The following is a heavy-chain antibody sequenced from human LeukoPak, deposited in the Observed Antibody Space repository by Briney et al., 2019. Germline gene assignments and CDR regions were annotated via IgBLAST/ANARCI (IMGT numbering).Heavy chain of an antibody. V-gene: IGHV3-30-3*01. Sequence: GGSLRLSCAASGFTFSSYAMHWVRQAPGKGLEWVAVISYDGSNKYYADPVKGRFTISRDNSKNTLYLQMNSLRAEDTAVYYCAKDGEDYGDYHFDYWGQGTLVTVSS. CDR3: AKDGEDYGDYHFDY. CDR2: ISYDGSNK. J-gene: IGHJ4*02. D-gene: IGHD4-17*01. CDR1: GFTFSSYA.